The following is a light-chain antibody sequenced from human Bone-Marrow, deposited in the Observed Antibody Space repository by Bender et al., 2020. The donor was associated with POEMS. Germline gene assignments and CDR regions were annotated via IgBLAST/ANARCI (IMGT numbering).Light chain of an antibody. J-gene: IGLJ2*01. V-gene: IGLV2-14*03. Sequence: QSALTQPAPVSGPPGHSITIPCTGTNGAIGLYGIVSWFHYHPGKPPKLIIYDVITRPSGISNRFSASKSGKTASLTISGLQADDEAYYYCSSQSVSGTLAFGGGTMLTVL. CDR3: SSQSVSGTLA. CDR1: NGAIGLYGI. CDR2: DVI.